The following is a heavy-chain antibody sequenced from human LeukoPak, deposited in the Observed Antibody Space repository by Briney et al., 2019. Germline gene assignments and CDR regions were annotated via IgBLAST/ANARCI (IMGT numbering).Heavy chain of an antibody. V-gene: IGHV4-59*02. D-gene: IGHD1-1*01. CDR2: IYHSGST. J-gene: IGHJ4*02. CDR3: AAANNYYYFDY. CDR1: GGSVSSSY. Sequence: SETLSLTCTVSGGSVSSSYWNWIRQSPGKGLEWIGNIYHSGSTNYNPSLKSRVTMSLDPSKHQFSLNLTSVTAADTAVYYCAAANNYYYFDYWGQGTLVTVSS.